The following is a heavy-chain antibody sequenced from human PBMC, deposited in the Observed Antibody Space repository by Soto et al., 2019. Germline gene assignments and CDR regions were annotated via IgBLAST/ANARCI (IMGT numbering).Heavy chain of an antibody. CDR3: ARMEDYSDSSGYYVS. CDR2: ISAYNGNT. J-gene: IGHJ5*02. Sequence: ASVKVSCKASGYTFTSYGISWVRQAPGQGLEWMGWISAYNGNTNYAQDLQGRVTMTTDTSTNTAYMELRSLRSDDTAVYYCARMEDYSDSSGYYVSWGQGTMVTVSS. CDR1: GYTFTSYG. V-gene: IGHV1-18*01. D-gene: IGHD3-22*01.